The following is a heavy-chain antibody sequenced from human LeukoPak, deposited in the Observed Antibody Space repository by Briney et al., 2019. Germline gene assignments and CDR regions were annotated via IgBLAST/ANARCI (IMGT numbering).Heavy chain of an antibody. CDR3: AKDGYDLGDAFDI. J-gene: IGHJ3*02. Sequence: GGSLRLSCAASGFTFSSYAMSWVRQAPGKGLEWVSAISGSGGSTYYADSVKGRFTISRDNSKSTLYLQMNSLRAEDTAVYYCAKDGYDLGDAFDIWGQGTMVTVSS. V-gene: IGHV3-23*01. D-gene: IGHD3-16*01. CDR2: ISGSGGST. CDR1: GFTFSSYA.